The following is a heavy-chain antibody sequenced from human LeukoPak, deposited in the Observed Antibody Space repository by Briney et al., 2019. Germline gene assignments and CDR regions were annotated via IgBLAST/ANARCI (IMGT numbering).Heavy chain of an antibody. Sequence: WGSLRLSCAASGFTFSSYAMSWVRQAPGKGLEWVSSISGSDDNTYYADSVKGRFTISRDSSKNTLYLQMDSLRSDDTAVYYCAKSSAGITWFDPWGQGTLVTVSS. CDR2: ISGSDDNT. J-gene: IGHJ5*02. D-gene: IGHD1-1*01. CDR3: AKSSAGITWFDP. V-gene: IGHV3-23*01. CDR1: GFTFSSYA.